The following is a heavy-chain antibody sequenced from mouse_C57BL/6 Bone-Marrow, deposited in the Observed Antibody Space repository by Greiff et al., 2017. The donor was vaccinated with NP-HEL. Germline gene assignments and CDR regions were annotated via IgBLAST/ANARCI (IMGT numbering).Heavy chain of an antibody. CDR3: ARGNLFSPYFAY. J-gene: IGHJ2*01. D-gene: IGHD1-1*01. Sequence: DVKLQESGAELVRPGSSVKMSCKTSGYTFTSYGINWVKQRPGQGLEWIGYIYLGNGYTEYNEKFKGKATLTSDTSSSTAYMQLSSLTSEDSAIDFCARGNLFSPYFAYWGQGTTLTVSA. V-gene: IGHV1-58*01. CDR2: IYLGNGYT. CDR1: GYTFTSYG.